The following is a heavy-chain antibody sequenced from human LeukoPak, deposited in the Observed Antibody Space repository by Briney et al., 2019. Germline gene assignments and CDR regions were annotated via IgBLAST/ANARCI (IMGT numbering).Heavy chain of an antibody. V-gene: IGHV4-4*07. CDR1: GGPMSRYY. J-gene: IGHJ5*02. Sequence: PSETLSLTCTVSGGPMSRYYWSWIRQPAGKGLEWIGRIYTSGSTNYNPSLKSRATMSVDTSRNQFSLSLRSVTAADTAVYYCARVRYEGFDPWGQGTLVTVSS. CDR3: ARVRYEGFDP. D-gene: IGHD3-3*01. CDR2: IYTSGST.